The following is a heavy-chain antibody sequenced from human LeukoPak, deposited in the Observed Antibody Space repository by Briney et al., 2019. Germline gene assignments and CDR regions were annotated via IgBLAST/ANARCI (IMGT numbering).Heavy chain of an antibody. D-gene: IGHD6-19*01. V-gene: IGHV3-21*01. Sequence: GGSLRLSCTASGFTFSSYSLNWVRQAPGKGLEWVSSVSTGSNYIYYADSVKGRFTISRDNDKNSLYLQMNSLRVEDTAVYYCARGLSGYSSGWFDYWGQGTLVTVSS. CDR2: VSTGSNYI. CDR3: ARGLSGYSSGWFDY. J-gene: IGHJ4*02. CDR1: GFTFSSYS.